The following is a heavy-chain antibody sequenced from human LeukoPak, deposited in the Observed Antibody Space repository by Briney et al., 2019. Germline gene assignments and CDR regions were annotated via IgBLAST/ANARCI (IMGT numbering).Heavy chain of an antibody. D-gene: IGHD6-19*01. Sequence: RASVKVSCKASGGTFNNYAISWVRQAPGQGLEWMGGIIPIFGTANYAQKFQGRVTITTDESTSTAYMELSSLRSEDTAVYYCARDSIPRAVAGDYYYYYYMDVWGKGTTVTVSS. V-gene: IGHV1-69*05. J-gene: IGHJ6*03. CDR2: IIPIFGTA. CDR1: GGTFNNYA. CDR3: ARDSIPRAVAGDYYYYYYMDV.